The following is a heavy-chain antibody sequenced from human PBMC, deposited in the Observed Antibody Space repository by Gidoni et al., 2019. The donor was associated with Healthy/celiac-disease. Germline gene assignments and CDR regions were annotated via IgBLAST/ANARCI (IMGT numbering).Heavy chain of an antibody. Sequence: QVQLQQWGAGLLKPSETLSLTCAVYGGSFSGYYWSWIRQPPGKGLEWIGEINHSGSTNYNPARKSRVTISVDTSKNQFSLKLSSVTAAETAVDYCARIHYDYIWGSYRPRAYVDDWGQGTLVTVSS. CDR2: INHSGST. J-gene: IGHJ4*02. CDR3: ARIHYDYIWGSYRPRAYVDD. V-gene: IGHV4-34*01. D-gene: IGHD3-16*02. CDR1: GGSFSGYY.